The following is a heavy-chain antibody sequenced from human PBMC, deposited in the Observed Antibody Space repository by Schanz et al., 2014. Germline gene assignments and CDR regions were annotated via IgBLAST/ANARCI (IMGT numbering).Heavy chain of an antibody. Sequence: QVQLVQSGSELKKPGASVKVSCKTSGYTFNSYALHWVRQAPGQGLEWMGWINPKTSDTDYAQKFQGRVTMTRDTSISTAYMELSSLRSDDTAVYYCARGSNLGSASTWALDYWDQGTLVTVSS. CDR2: INPKTSDT. J-gene: IGHJ4*02. V-gene: IGHV1-2*02. D-gene: IGHD6-25*01. CDR3: ARGSNLGSASTWALDY. CDR1: GYTFNSYA.